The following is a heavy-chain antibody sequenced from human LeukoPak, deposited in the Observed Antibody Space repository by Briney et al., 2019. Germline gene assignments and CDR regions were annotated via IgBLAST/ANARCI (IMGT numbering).Heavy chain of an antibody. Sequence: PSETLSLNCTVSGGSISSSSYYWGWIRQPPGKGLEWIGSIYDSGSTYYNPSLKSRVTISVDTSKNQFFLKLRSVNAADTAVYYCARHAADYDFWSGYYGRGSYFESWGQGTLVTASS. CDR3: ARHAADYDFWSGYYGRGSYFES. CDR2: IYDSGST. J-gene: IGHJ4*01. D-gene: IGHD3-3*01. CDR1: GGSISSSSYY. V-gene: IGHV4-39*01.